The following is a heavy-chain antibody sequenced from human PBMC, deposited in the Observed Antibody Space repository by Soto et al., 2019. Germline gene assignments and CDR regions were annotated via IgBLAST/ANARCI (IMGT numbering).Heavy chain of an antibody. CDR3: ASRSSSSSGYYYYYYKDV. V-gene: IGHV5-10-1*01. D-gene: IGHD2-2*01. Sequence: PGETLKISCKGSGYSFTRYWISWERQMPGKGLERMGRIDPGDSYTNYSPSLQGHVTISADKSISTAYMQRSSLKASDTAMFFCASRSSSSSGYYYYYYKDVWCKGTTGTVSS. J-gene: IGHJ6*03. CDR2: IDPGDSYT. CDR1: GYSFTRYW.